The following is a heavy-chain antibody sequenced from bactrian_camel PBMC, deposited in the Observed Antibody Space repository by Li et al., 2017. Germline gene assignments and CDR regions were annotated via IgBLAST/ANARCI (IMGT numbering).Heavy chain of an antibody. CDR1: GRSNEKYF. CDR2: IGPDGIP. D-gene: IGHD4*01. CDR3: AGASRACGSQFVLRDSAYKY. Sequence: HVQLVESGGGSVQAGGSLRLSCAISGRSNEKYFLAWFRQPPGKEREGVAAIGPDGIPNYADSVRGRFTISQENAKNTLYLQMNSLKPEDTARYYCAGASRACGSQFVLRDSAYKYWGQGTQVTVS. J-gene: IGHJ4*01. V-gene: IGHV3S55*01.